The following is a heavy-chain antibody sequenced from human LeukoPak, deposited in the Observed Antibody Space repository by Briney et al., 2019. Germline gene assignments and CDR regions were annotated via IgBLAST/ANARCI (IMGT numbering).Heavy chain of an antibody. CDR3: AKDSARGAGHARQTGWDARTYSYETTRGFDC. D-gene: IGHD3-22*01. V-gene: IGHV3-53*01. CDR1: GFTVSSNY. CDR2: IYSGGST. Sequence: PGGSLRLSCAASGFTVSSNYMSWVRQAPGKGLEWVSVIYSGGSTYYADSVKGRFTISRDNSKNTLYLQMNSLRAEDTAVYYCAKDSARGAGHARQTGWDARTYSYETTRGFDCWGQGTLVTVSS. J-gene: IGHJ4*02.